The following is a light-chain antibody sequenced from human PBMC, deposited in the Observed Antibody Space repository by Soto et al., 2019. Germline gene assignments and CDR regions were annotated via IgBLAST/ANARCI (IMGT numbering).Light chain of an antibody. Sequence: DIQLTQSPSFLSASIGDRVTITCRASQDISNFLAWYQQKPGRAPKLLMYDPSTLQSGVPSRFSGSGSGTEFTLPSSSLQPEDFATYYCQQLYSFPLTLGGKTKVEIK. CDR1: QDISNF. CDR3: QQLYSFPLT. CDR2: DPS. J-gene: IGKJ4*02. V-gene: IGKV1-9*01.